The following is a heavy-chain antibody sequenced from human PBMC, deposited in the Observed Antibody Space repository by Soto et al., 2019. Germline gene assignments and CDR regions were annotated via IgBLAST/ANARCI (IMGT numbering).Heavy chain of an antibody. J-gene: IGHJ4*02. D-gene: IGHD1-1*01. V-gene: IGHV3-23*01. Sequence: EVQLLESGGGLVQPGGSLRLSCADSGFTFRSYAMSWVRQAPGKGLEWVSAIGVSGGLTYYVDSVKGRFTISRDNSQNTLYLQMNSLRAEDTAVYYCAKDLGGVDTWNDFDYWGQGTLVTVSS. CDR3: AKDLGGVDTWNDFDY. CDR2: IGVSGGLT. CDR1: GFTFRSYA.